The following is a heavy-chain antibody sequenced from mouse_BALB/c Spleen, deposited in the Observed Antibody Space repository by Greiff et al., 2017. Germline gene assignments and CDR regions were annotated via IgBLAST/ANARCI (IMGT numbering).Heavy chain of an antibody. V-gene: IGHV5-9-3*01. D-gene: IGHD1-1*01. CDR3: ARRVVEGFDY. Sequence: EVKLVESGGGLVKPGGSLKLSCAASGFTFSSYAMSWVRQTPEKRLEWVATISSGGSYTYYPDSVKGRFTISRDNAKNTLYLQMTSLRSEDTAMYYCARRVVEGFDYWGQGTTLTVSS. CDR1: GFTFSSYA. J-gene: IGHJ2*01. CDR2: ISSGGSYT.